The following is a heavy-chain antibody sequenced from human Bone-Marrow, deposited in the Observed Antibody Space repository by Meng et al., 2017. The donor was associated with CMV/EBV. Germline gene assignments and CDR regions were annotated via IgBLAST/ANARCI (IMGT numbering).Heavy chain of an antibody. V-gene: IGHV1-18*01. CDR3: ARGPCVISRGSTSCNGDGMDV. CDR1: GYTFTSYG. CDR2: ISAYNGNT. Sequence: ASVKVSCKASGYTFTSYGISWVRQAPGQGLEWMGWISAYNGNTNYAQKLQGRVTMTTDTSTSTAYMELRSLRSDDTAVYYCARGPCVISRGSTSCNGDGMDVWGQGTTVTVSS. D-gene: IGHD2-2*01. J-gene: IGHJ6*02.